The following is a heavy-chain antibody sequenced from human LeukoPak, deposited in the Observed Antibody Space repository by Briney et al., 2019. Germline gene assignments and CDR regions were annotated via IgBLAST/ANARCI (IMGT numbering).Heavy chain of an antibody. D-gene: IGHD3-22*01. CDR3: ATKGTVVVITDDAFDI. CDR1: GYTLTEIS. V-gene: IGHV1-24*01. Sequence: ASVKVSCKVSGYTLTEISMHWVRQAPGKGLEWMGGFDPEDGETIYAQKFQGRVTMTEDTSTDTAYMELSSLRSEDTAVYYCATKGTVVVITDDAFDIWGQGTMVTVSS. CDR2: FDPEDGET. J-gene: IGHJ3*02.